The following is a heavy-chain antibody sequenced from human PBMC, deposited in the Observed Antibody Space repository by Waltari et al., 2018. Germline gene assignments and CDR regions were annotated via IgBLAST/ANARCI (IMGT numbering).Heavy chain of an antibody. CDR2: ISAYNGNT. CDR3: ARSSITIFGVVKLDLDY. J-gene: IGHJ4*02. CDR1: GYTFTGYY. D-gene: IGHD3-3*01. V-gene: IGHV1-18*04. Sequence: QVQLVQSGAEVKKPGASVKVSCKASGYTFTGYYMHWVRQAPGQGLEWMGWISAYNGNTNYAQKLQGRVTMTTDTSTSTAYMELRSLRSDDTAVYYCARSSITIFGVVKLDLDYWGQGTLVTVSS.